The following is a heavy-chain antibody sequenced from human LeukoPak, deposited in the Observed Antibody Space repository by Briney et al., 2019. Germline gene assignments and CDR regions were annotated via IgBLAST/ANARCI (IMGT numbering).Heavy chain of an antibody. J-gene: IGHJ3*02. Sequence: GGSLRLSCAASGFTFSSYGMHWVRQAPGKGLEWVAFIRYDGSNKYYADSVKGRFTISRDNSKNTLYLQMNSLRAEDTAVYYCATPIGGSYYAVGAFDIWGQGTMVTVSS. CDR3: ATPIGGSYYAVGAFDI. CDR1: GFTFSSYG. V-gene: IGHV3-30*02. D-gene: IGHD1-26*01. CDR2: IRYDGSNK.